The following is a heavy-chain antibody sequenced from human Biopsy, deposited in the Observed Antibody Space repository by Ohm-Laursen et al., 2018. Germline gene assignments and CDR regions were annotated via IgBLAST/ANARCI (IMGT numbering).Heavy chain of an antibody. CDR3: ARGSNEYGGLYFPH. CDR2: ISHTGYT. D-gene: IGHD4-23*01. J-gene: IGHJ1*01. CDR1: GGSFTGHY. V-gene: IGHV4-59*11. Sequence: SDTLSLTCTVSGGSFTGHYWTWIRQPPGKGLEWIGHISHTGYTSYKSSPKSRVTISLDTSRKHSSLRLTSLAAADTAVYYCARGSNEYGGLYFPHWGQGTLVTVSS.